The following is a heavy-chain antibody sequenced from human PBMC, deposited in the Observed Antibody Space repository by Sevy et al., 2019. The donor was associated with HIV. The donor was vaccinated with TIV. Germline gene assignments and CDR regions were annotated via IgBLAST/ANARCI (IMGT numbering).Heavy chain of an antibody. D-gene: IGHD5-12*01. V-gene: IGHV1-69*13. CDR2: IIPIFGTA. CDR3: ARGSGSKTWFDP. J-gene: IGHJ5*02. Sequence: ASVKVSCKTSGGTFISYPISWVRQAPGQGLEWMGGIIPIFGTANYAQKFQGRVTITADESTSTAYMDLSSLRSEDTAVYYCARGSGSKTWFDPWGQGTLVTVSS. CDR1: GGTFISYP.